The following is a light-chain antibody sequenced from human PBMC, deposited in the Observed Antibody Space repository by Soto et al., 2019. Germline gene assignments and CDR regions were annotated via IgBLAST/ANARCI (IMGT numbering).Light chain of an antibody. V-gene: IGKV2-24*01. CDR2: EIS. Sequence: DIVLTQAPLSSAVALGQPASISCRSSQSLVHVSGKTWLSCFQQRPGHPPRLLIYEISRRFSVVPGRFSGSGAGTDFTLEISRVEPEDVGFYFCAQATHFPHTFGQGTKLEI. CDR3: AQATHFPHT. CDR1: QSLVHVSGKTW. J-gene: IGKJ2*01.